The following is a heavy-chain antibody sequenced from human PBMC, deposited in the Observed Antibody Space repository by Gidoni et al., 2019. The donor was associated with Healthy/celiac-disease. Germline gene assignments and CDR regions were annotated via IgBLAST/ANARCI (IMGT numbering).Heavy chain of an antibody. CDR1: GFTVSSHY. J-gene: IGHJ6*02. V-gene: IGHV3-53*01. CDR2: IYSGGST. Sequence: EVQLVESGGGLIQPGGSLSLSCAASGFTVSSHYLSWVRQAPGKGLEWVSVIYSGGSTYYADSVKGRFTISRDNSKNTLYLQMNSLRAEDTAVYYCAYCSGGSCHYYYGMDVWGQGTTVTVSS. D-gene: IGHD2-15*01. CDR3: AYCSGGSCHYYYGMDV.